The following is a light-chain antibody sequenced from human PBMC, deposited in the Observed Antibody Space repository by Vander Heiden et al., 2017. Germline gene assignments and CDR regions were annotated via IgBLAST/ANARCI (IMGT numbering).Light chain of an antibody. V-gene: IGLV2-14*03. CDR1: STDVGRYNY. CDR3: SSYTSSNTLAI. Sequence: QSALPQPASVSGSPGQSITISCTGTSTDVGRYNYVSWFQHHPGRAPKLIIYDVRNRPLGISDRFSGSKSGNTTSLTISGLQAEDEAEYFCSSYTSSNTLAIFGGGTKVTVL. J-gene: IGLJ2*01. CDR2: DVR.